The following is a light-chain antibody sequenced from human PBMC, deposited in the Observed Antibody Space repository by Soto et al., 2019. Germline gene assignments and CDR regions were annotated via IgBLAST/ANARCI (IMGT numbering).Light chain of an antibody. J-gene: IGLJ3*02. CDR3: KSYTSNNPGGL. Sequence: QSVLTQPASVSGSPGQSITISCAGTSSDVGDYRYVSWYEHHPGKAPKLLIYEVNYRPSGVSTRFSGSKSGNTASLIISGLQAEAEANIYCKSYTSNNPGGLFGGGTKLTVL. CDR1: SSDVGDYRY. V-gene: IGLV2-14*01. CDR2: EVN.